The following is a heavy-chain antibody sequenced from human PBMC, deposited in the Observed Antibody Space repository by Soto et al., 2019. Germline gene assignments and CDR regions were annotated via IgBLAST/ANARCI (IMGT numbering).Heavy chain of an antibody. Sequence: QVQLVESGGGVVQPGMSLRLSCAASGFSISSYGMHWVRQAPGKGLEWVALIFYDGNNRYYADSVRGRFTISGDNSENTMSLQMNSLRPEDTAVYYCARDRGPYNCFGPPFGDNCGQGILVTVSS. J-gene: IGHJ4*02. CDR2: IFYDGNNR. CDR3: ARDRGPYNCFGPPFGDN. CDR1: GFSISSYG. D-gene: IGHD1-20*01. V-gene: IGHV3-30-3*01.